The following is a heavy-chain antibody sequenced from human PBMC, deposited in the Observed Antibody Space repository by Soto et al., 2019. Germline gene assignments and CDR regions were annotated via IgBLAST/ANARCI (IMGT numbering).Heavy chain of an antibody. J-gene: IGHJ4*02. Sequence: SETLSLTCTVSGGSISSGDYYWTWIHQHPGKGLEWIGYIYYSGSTKHNPSLKSRITISVDTSKNQFSLKLNSVTAADTAVYYCARTKTSSTSFHVDYWGQGTQVTVSS. CDR2: IYYSGST. CDR1: GGSISSGDYY. V-gene: IGHV4-31*03. D-gene: IGHD2-2*01. CDR3: ARTKTSSTSFHVDY.